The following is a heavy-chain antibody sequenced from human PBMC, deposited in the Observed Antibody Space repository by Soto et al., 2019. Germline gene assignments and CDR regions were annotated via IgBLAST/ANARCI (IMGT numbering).Heavy chain of an antibody. CDR3: AREARFLESLLYGWFDP. CDR1: GFTVSSNY. Sequence: EVQLVESGGGLVQPGGSLRLSCAASGFTVSSNYMSWVRQAPGKGLEWVSVIYSGGSTYYADSVKGRFTISRDNSKNTLYLQMNSLRAEDTAVYYCAREARFLESLLYGWFDPWGQGTLVTVSS. V-gene: IGHV3-66*01. J-gene: IGHJ5*02. D-gene: IGHD3-3*01. CDR2: IYSGGST.